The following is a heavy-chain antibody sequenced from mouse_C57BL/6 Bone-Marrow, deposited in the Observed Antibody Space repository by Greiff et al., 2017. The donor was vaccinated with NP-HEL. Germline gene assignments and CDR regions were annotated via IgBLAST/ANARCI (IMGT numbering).Heavy chain of an antibody. D-gene: IGHD2-1*01. V-gene: IGHV1-54*01. CDR3: SRSTHYYAMDY. Sequence: QVQLQQSGAELVRPGTSVKVSCKASGYAFTNYLIEWVKQRPGQGLEWIGVINPGSGGTTYNEKFKGKATMTAAKSSSTAYMQLSSLTSEDSAVYFCSRSTHYYAMDYWGQGTSVTVSS. J-gene: IGHJ4*01. CDR1: GYAFTNYL. CDR2: INPGSGGT.